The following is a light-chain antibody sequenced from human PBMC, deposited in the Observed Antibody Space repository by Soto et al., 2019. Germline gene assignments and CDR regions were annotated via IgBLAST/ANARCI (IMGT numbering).Light chain of an antibody. CDR1: QGISRT. J-gene: IGKJ4*01. Sequence: EIVMTQSPATLSVSPGETATLSCRASQGISRTLAWYQHKPGQAPRLLFYGASTRATGVPARFSGSGSGTEFTLIIISLQSEDSALYYCQHYNHWPQLSFGGGTKVEI. CDR3: QHYNHWPQLS. CDR2: GAS. V-gene: IGKV3-15*01.